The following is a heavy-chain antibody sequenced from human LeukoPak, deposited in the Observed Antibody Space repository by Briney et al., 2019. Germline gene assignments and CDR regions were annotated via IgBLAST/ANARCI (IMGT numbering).Heavy chain of an antibody. CDR1: GFTFSSYA. CDR2: ISGSGGST. D-gene: IGHD6-19*01. V-gene: IGHV3-23*01. J-gene: IGHJ4*02. CDR3: ATQWLVLSY. Sequence: GGALRLSCAASGFTFSSYAMSWVRQAPGKGLEWVSTISGSGGSTYYADSVKGRFTISRDNSKNTLYLQMNSLRAEDTAVYYCATQWLVLSYWGQGTLVTVSS.